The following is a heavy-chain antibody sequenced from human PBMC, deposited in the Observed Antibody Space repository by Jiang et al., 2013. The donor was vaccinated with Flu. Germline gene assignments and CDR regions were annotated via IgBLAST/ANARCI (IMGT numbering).Heavy chain of an antibody. CDR3: AGDWIAVYNYGSGYNAYYYGMDV. D-gene: IGHD3-10*01. CDR1: GYTFTSYA. J-gene: IGHJ6*02. CDR2: INTNTGNP. V-gene: IGHV7-4-1*02. Sequence: SELKKPGASVKVSCKASGYTFTSYAMNWVRQAPGQGLEWMGWINTNTGNPTYAQGFTGRFVFSLDASVSTTYLQINSLKAEDTAVYYCAGDWIAVYNYGSGYNAYYYGMDVWGQGTTVTVSS.